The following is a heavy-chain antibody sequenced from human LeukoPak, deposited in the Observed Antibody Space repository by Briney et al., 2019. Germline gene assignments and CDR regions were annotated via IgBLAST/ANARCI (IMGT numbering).Heavy chain of an antibody. Sequence: SETLSLTCTVSGGSISSYYWSWIRQPPGKGLEWIGNIYYSGSTNYNPSLKSRVTISVDTSKNQFSLKLSSVTAADTAVYYCARDSSSSDFQYYYYYMDVWGKGTTVTVSS. CDR1: GGSISSYY. V-gene: IGHV4-59*01. CDR3: ARDSSSSDFQYYYYYMDV. D-gene: IGHD6-6*01. J-gene: IGHJ6*03. CDR2: IYYSGST.